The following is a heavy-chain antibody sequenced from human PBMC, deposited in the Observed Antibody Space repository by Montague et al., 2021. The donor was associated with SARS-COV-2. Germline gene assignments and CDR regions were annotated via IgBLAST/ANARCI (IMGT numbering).Heavy chain of an antibody. CDR3: ARDDIVLQGVTKGMDV. CDR1: GGSISSSNYY. Sequence: SETLSLTCTVSGGSISSSNYYWVWIRQPPGKGLKWIRNMYCSRNTYYNPYPKSRVTISIDTSKNQFSLKLSSVTAAATAAYYCARDDIVLQGVTKGMDVWGQGTMVTVSS. V-gene: IGHV4-39*07. D-gene: IGHD2-15*01. J-gene: IGHJ6*02. CDR2: MYCSRNT.